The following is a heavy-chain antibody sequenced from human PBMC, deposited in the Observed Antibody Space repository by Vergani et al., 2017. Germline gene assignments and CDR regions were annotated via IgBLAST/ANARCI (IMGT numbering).Heavy chain of an antibody. V-gene: IGHV3-30-3*01. CDR3: AREGLSSSWSYYYYYYMDV. D-gene: IGHD6-13*01. Sequence: QVQLVESGGGVVQPGRSLRLSCAASGFTFSSYAMHWVRQAPGKGLEGVAVISYDGSNKYYADSVKGRFTISRDNSKNTLYLQMNSLRAEDTAVYYCAREGLSSSWSYYYYYYMDVWGKXP. CDR1: GFTFSSYA. J-gene: IGHJ6*03. CDR2: ISYDGSNK.